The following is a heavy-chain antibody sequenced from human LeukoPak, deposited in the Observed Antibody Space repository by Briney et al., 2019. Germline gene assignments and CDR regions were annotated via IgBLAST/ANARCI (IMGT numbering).Heavy chain of an antibody. CDR3: ARQGVAYYYYYMDV. Sequence: GESLQISCKGSGYNFANYWIAWVRQMPGKGLEWMGIVYPGDSDTRYSPSFQGQVTISADKSINTAYLQWSSLKASDTAMYYCARQGVAYYYYYMDVWGKGTTVTVSS. D-gene: IGHD3-10*01. J-gene: IGHJ6*03. CDR1: GYNFANYW. V-gene: IGHV5-51*01. CDR2: VYPGDSDT.